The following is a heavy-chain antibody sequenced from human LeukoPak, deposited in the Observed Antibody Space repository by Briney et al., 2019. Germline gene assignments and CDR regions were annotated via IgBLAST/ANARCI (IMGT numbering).Heavy chain of an antibody. CDR3: ARNRVGYGADY. V-gene: IGHV4-39*07. D-gene: IGHD5-18*01. J-gene: IGHJ4*02. Sequence: SETLSLTCTVSGGSISSSSYYWGWIRQPPGKGLEWIASIYNNGNTYYNPSLKSRVTISVDTSKNQFSLKLSSVTAADTAVYYCARNRVGYGADYWGQGTLVTVSS. CDR2: IYNNGNT. CDR1: GGSISSSSYY.